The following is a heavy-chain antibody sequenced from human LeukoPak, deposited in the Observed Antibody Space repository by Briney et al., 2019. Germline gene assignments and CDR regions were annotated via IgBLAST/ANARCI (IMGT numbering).Heavy chain of an antibody. CDR1: GFTFDDYG. Sequence: GGSLRLSCAASGFTFDDYGMSWVRQAPGKGLEWVSGINWNGGSTGHADSVKGRFTISRDNSKNTLYLQMNSLRAEDTAVYYCAKEEWLLAVYFDYWGQGTLVTVSS. D-gene: IGHD3-3*01. CDR2: INWNGGST. CDR3: AKEEWLLAVYFDY. V-gene: IGHV3-20*04. J-gene: IGHJ4*02.